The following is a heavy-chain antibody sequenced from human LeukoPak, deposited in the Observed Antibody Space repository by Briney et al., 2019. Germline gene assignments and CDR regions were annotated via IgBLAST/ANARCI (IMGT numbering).Heavy chain of an antibody. Sequence: SETQSLTCAVSGYSISSGFLWGWIRQPPGKGLEWIGSIYRSGNTYYNPSLKSRITMSVDTSKNQFSLKLSSVTAADTAVYYCARDPRWLTPDCNTIGCYVNWFDPWGQGTLVTVSS. CDR3: ARDPRWLTPDCNTIGCYVNWFDP. V-gene: IGHV4-38-2*02. CDR2: IYRSGNT. J-gene: IGHJ5*02. D-gene: IGHD2-2*01. CDR1: GYSISSGFL.